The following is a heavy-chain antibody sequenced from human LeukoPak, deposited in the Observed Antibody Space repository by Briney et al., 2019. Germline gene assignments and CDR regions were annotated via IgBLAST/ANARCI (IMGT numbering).Heavy chain of an antibody. J-gene: IGHJ4*02. Sequence: GGSLRLSCAASGLNFNVYGMHWVRQAPGKGLEWVAFIRYDATNAYYSDSVKGRFTISRANSKNTLYLQMTSLTADDTAMYYCARGSTPYSTSSWFGYWGRGTLVTVSS. D-gene: IGHD6-6*01. CDR1: GLNFNVYG. CDR3: ARGSTPYSTSSWFGY. V-gene: IGHV3-30*02. CDR2: IRYDATNA.